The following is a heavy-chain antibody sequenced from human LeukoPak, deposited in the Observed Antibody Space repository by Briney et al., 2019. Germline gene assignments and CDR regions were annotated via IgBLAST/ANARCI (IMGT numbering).Heavy chain of an antibody. V-gene: IGHV1-8*01. D-gene: IGHD6-13*01. Sequence: ASVKVSCKASGYTFTSYDINWVRQATGQGLEWMGWMNPNSGNTGYAQKFKGRVTMTRNTSINTAYMELSSLRSEDTAVYYCARGIAAAGTSDPWGQGTLVTVSS. CDR3: ARGIAAAGTSDP. CDR2: MNPNSGNT. J-gene: IGHJ5*02. CDR1: GYTFTSYD.